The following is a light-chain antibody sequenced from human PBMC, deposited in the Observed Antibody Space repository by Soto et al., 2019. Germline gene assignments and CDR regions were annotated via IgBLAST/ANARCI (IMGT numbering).Light chain of an antibody. CDR1: QSVCNSY. CDR2: GAS. J-gene: IGKJ1*01. CDR3: QQYGSSPRT. Sequence: EIVLTQSPGTLSLSPGERATLSCRASQSVCNSYLAWYQQKVGQAPRLLIYGASNRATGIPDRFSGSGSGTDFTLTISRLEPEDFAVYYCQQYGSSPRTFGQGTKVEIK. V-gene: IGKV3-20*01.